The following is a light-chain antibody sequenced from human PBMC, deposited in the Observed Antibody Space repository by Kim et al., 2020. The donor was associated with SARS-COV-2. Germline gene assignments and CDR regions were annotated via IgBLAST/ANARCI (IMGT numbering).Light chain of an antibody. Sequence: QSALTQPASVSGSPGQSITISCTGTISDIGASNYVSWYQHHPGKAPKLIISHVTERPSGVSNRFSGSKSGNTASLTISGLQAEDEADYYCCSYVRNFVFATGTKVTVL. J-gene: IGLJ1*01. V-gene: IGLV2-14*03. CDR1: ISDIGASNY. CDR3: CSYVRNFV. CDR2: HVT.